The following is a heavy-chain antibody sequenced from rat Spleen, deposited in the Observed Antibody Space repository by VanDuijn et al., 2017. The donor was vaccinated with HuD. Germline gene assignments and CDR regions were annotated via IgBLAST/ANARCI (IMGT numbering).Heavy chain of an antibody. J-gene: IGHJ3*01. CDR1: GFSLTSYH. Sequence: QVQLKESGPGLVQPSQTLSLTCTVSGFSLTSYHVSWVRQPPGKGLEWMGVIWTGGSTAYNSSFQSRLSVSRDISKSQVFLRMNSLQTEDTATYFCTRESLPGFNSHWFVYWGQGTLVTVSS. V-gene: IGHV2-15*01. CDR2: IWTGGST. CDR3: TRESLPGFNSHWFVY. D-gene: IGHD1-4*01.